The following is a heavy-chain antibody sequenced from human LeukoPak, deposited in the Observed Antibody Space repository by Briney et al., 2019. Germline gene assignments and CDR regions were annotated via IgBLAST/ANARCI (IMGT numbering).Heavy chain of an antibody. CDR1: GGTFSNYV. CDR3: ARTAERARVDRRYNYFDY. CDR2: IIPIYGTT. V-gene: IGHV1-69*05. J-gene: IGHJ4*02. Sequence: ASVKVSCKASGGTFSNYVITWVQQAPGQGLEWMGRIIPIYGTTNYAQQFQGRLTITTDESTTSAYMELSSLRSEDTAVYYCARTAERARVDRRYNYFDYWGQGTLVTVSS. D-gene: IGHD1-14*01.